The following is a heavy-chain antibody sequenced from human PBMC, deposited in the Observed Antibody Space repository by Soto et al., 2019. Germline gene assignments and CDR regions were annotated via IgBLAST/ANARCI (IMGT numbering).Heavy chain of an antibody. CDR2: ISSSSSYI. CDR1: GFTFSSYS. V-gene: IGHV3-21*01. D-gene: IGHD3-22*01. J-gene: IGHJ4*02. CDR3: ARDPRAFITMIVPSLDY. Sequence: GGSLRLSCAASGFTFSSYSMNWVRQAPGKGLEWVSSISSSSSYIYYADSVKGRFTISRDNAKNSLYLQMNSLRAEDTAVYYCARDPRAFITMIVPSLDYWGQGTLVTVSS.